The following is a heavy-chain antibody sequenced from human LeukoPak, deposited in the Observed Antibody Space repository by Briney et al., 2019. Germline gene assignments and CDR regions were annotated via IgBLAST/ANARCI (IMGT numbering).Heavy chain of an antibody. D-gene: IGHD5-18*01. CDR2: INTNTGNP. Sequence: RASVKVSCKASGYTFTSYAMNWVRQAPGQGLEWMGWINTNTGNPTYAQGFTGRFVFSLDTSVSTAYLQISSLKAEDTAVYYCARVAVDTAMVLDYYYGMDVWGQGTTVTVSS. CDR3: ARVAVDTAMVLDYYYGMDV. V-gene: IGHV7-4-1*02. J-gene: IGHJ6*02. CDR1: GYTFTSYA.